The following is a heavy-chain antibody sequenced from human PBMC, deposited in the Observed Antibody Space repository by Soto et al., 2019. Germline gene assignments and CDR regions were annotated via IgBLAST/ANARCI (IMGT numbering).Heavy chain of an antibody. Sequence: PGGSLRLSCAASGFTFSSYGMHWVRQAPGKGLEWVAVISYDGGNKYYADSVKGRFTISRDNSKNTLYLQMNSLRAEDTAVYYCAKDKGVAGTTTRYYYYYGMDVWGQGTTVTVSS. V-gene: IGHV3-30*18. CDR2: ISYDGGNK. J-gene: IGHJ6*02. CDR1: GFTFSSYG. D-gene: IGHD6-19*01. CDR3: AKDKGVAGTTTRYYYYYGMDV.